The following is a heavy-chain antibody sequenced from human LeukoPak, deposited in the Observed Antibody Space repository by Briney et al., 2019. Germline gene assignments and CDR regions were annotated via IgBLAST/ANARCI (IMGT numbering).Heavy chain of an antibody. CDR3: ARGSVFRWLLLSGWFDP. CDR2: INHSGST. Sequence: PSETLSLTCAVYGGSSSGYYWSWIRQPPGKGLEWIGEINHSGSTNYNPSLKSRVTISVDTSKNQFSLKLSSVTAADTAVYYCARGSVFRWLLLSGWFDPWGQGTLVTVSS. V-gene: IGHV4-34*01. J-gene: IGHJ5*02. D-gene: IGHD3-22*01. CDR1: GGSSSGYY.